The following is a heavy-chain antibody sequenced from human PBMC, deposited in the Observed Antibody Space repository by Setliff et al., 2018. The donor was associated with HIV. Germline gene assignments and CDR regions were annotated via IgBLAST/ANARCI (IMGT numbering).Heavy chain of an antibody. D-gene: IGHD2-15*01. Sequence: GGSLRLSCAASGFSFSSYWMSWVRQAPGKGLEWVANIKQDGSEKYYVDSVRGRFTISRDNAENSLYLQMNSLRAEDTAVYYCARDATRGGDMDVWAKGTTVTVSS. J-gene: IGHJ6*03. CDR2: IKQDGSEK. V-gene: IGHV3-7*01. CDR1: GFSFSSYW. CDR3: ARDATRGGDMDV.